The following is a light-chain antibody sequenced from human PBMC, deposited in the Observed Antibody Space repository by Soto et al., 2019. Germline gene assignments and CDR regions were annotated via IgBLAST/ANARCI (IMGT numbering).Light chain of an antibody. V-gene: IGKV1-39*01. CDR3: QHYNSYSEA. CDR1: QSISSY. J-gene: IGKJ1*01. CDR2: AAS. Sequence: DIQMTQSPSSLSASVGDRVTITCRASQSISSYVNWYQQRPVKAPKLLIYAASSLQSGVPSRFSGSGSGTEFTLTISSLQPDDFATYYCQHYNSYSEAFGQGTKVDIK.